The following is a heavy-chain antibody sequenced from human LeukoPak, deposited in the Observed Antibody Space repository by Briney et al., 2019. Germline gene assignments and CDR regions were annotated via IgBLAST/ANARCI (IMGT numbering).Heavy chain of an antibody. CDR1: GFTFSSYA. CDR3: AKDFYYDSSGYPSDY. Sequence: GGSLRLSCAAPGFTFSSYAMSWVRQAPGKGLEWVSAISGSGGSTYYADSVKGRFTISRDNSKNTLYLQMNSLRAEDAAVYYCAKDFYYDSSGYPSDYWGQGTLVTVSS. D-gene: IGHD3-22*01. J-gene: IGHJ4*02. V-gene: IGHV3-23*01. CDR2: ISGSGGST.